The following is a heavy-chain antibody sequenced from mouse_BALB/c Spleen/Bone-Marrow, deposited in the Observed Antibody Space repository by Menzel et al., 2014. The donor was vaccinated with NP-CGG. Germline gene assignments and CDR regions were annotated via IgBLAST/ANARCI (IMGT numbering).Heavy chain of an antibody. Sequence: EVKVVESGPSLVKPSQTLSLTCSVTGDSITSGYWNWIRKFPGNKLEYMGYISYSGSTYYNPSLKSRISITRDTSKNXYYLQMKSVTTEDTASYYCATYDGYYFDYWGQGITLTVSS. V-gene: IGHV3-8*02. CDR1: GDSITSGY. CDR3: ATYDGYYFDY. D-gene: IGHD1-2*01. CDR2: ISYSGST. J-gene: IGHJ2*01.